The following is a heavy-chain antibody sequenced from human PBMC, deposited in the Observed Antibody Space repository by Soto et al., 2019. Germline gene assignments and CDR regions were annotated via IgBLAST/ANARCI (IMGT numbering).Heavy chain of an antibody. Sequence: GGSLRLSCAASGFTFSSYGMHWVRQAPGKGLEWVAVIWYDGSNKYYADSVKGRFTISRDNSKNTLYLQMNSLRAEDTAVYYCARGGTYYYDGSGYYPYYFDYWGQGTLVTVSS. CDR1: GFTFSSYG. D-gene: IGHD3-22*01. J-gene: IGHJ4*02. CDR2: IWYDGSNK. CDR3: ARGGTYYYDGSGYYPYYFDY. V-gene: IGHV3-33*01.